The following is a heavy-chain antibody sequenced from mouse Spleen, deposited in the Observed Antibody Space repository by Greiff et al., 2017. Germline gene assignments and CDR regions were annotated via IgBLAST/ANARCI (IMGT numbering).Heavy chain of an antibody. CDR3: ARDRLRLPWYFDV. CDR1: GFSLTSYG. D-gene: IGHD1-2*01. Sequence: LVAPSQSLSITCTVSGFSLTSYGVHWVRQPPGKGLEWLVVIWSDGSTTYNSALKSRLSISKDNSKSQVFLKMNSLQTDDTARYYCARDRLRLPWYFDVWGAGTTVTVSS. CDR2: IWSDGST. V-gene: IGHV2-6*03. J-gene: IGHJ1*01.